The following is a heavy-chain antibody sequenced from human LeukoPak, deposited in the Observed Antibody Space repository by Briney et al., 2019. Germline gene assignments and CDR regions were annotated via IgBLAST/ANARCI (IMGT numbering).Heavy chain of an antibody. J-gene: IGHJ3*02. CDR3: AGHVDAFDI. CDR1: GVSISSSSYY. Sequence: SETLSLTCTVSGVSISSSSYYWGWIRQPPGKGLEWIGSIYYSGSTYYNPSLKSRVTISVDTSKNQFSLKLSSVTAADTAVYYCAGHVDAFDIWGQGTMVTVSS. CDR2: IYYSGST. V-gene: IGHV4-39*07.